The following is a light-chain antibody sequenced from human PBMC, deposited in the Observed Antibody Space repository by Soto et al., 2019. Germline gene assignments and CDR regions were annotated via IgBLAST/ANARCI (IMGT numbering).Light chain of an antibody. CDR3: QQYHTDWT. J-gene: IGKJ1*01. V-gene: IGKV1-5*01. CDR2: AAS. CDR1: ESIDNW. Sequence: DIQMTQSPSTLSASVGDTVTITCRASESIDNWLAWYQQKPGKAPKLLIFAASTLVRRVPSRFSGRGPGTEFTRTISSLQADDYATFYCQQYHTDWTFGQGTKVDIK.